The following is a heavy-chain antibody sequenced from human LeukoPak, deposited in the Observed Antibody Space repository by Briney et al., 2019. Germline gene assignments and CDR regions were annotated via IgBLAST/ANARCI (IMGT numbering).Heavy chain of an antibody. CDR3: ARAVRSYGNSQSPNDY. CDR2: IKQDGSEK. D-gene: IGHD4-23*01. Sequence: GGSLRLSCAASGFTFTSHSMSWVRQAPGKGLEWVANIKQDGSEKYYVDSVKGRFTISRDNAKNSLYLQMNSLRAEDTAVYYCARAVRSYGNSQSPNDYWGQGTLVTVSS. V-gene: IGHV3-7*01. J-gene: IGHJ4*02. CDR1: GFTFTSHS.